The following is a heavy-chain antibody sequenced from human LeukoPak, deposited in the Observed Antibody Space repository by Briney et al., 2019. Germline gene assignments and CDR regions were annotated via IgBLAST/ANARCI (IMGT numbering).Heavy chain of an antibody. D-gene: IGHD6-19*01. CDR2: IHWNSGST. J-gene: IGHJ6*03. V-gene: IGHV3-20*04. CDR1: GFTFDDYG. Sequence: GGSLRLSCVASGFTFDDYGISWVRQAPGKGLEWVSRIHWNSGSTRYVDSVKGRFTISRDNAKNSLYLQRNSLRPEDTAFYYCARDGGWYKRGLDYYYYMDVWGKGTTVTVSS. CDR3: ARDGGWYKRGLDYYYYMDV.